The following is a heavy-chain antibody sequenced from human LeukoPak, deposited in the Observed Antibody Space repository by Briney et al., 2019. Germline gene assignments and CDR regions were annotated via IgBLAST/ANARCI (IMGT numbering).Heavy chain of an antibody. V-gene: IGHV4-59*12. CDR1: GGSISSYF. Sequence: PSETLSLTCTISGGSISSYFWSWIRQPPGKGLEWIGYIYYTGSTNYNPSLKSRVIISLDTSKNQFSLKLSSVTAADTAVYYCARDYYDSSGYYYYYYYMDVWGKGTTVTVSS. J-gene: IGHJ6*03. D-gene: IGHD3-22*01. CDR3: ARDYYDSSGYYYYYYYMDV. CDR2: IYYTGST.